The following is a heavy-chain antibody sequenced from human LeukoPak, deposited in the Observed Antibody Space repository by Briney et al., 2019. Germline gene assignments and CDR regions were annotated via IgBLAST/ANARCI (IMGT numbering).Heavy chain of an antibody. CDR2: INPSGGGT. J-gene: IGHJ5*02. V-gene: IGHV1-46*01. CDR1: GYTFTSYY. Sequence: ASVKVSFKASGYTFTSYYIHWVRQAPGHGLEWMGVINPSGGGTSYAQKFQGRVTMTRDTSTSTVYMDLRSLRSEDTAVYFCARDMLAVPSNWFDPWGQETLVTVSS. CDR3: ARDMLAVPSNWFDP. D-gene: IGHD2-8*01.